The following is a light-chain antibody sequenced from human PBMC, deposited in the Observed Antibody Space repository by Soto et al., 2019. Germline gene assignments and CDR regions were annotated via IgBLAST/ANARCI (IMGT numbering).Light chain of an antibody. J-gene: IGLJ1*01. CDR1: SSDVGGYNY. V-gene: IGLV2-14*01. CDR2: DVS. Sequence: QSALPQPASVSGSPGQSLTISFTGTSSDVGGYNYVSWYQQHPRKAPKLMIYDVSIRPSGVSNRFSGSKSGNTASLTISGLQAEDEADYYCSSYTSSSAPDVFGTGTKLTVL. CDR3: SSYTSSSAPDV.